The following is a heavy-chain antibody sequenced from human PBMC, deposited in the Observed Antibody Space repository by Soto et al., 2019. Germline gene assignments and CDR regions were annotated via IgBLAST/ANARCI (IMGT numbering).Heavy chain of an antibody. CDR2: IYSGGST. Sequence: EVQLVESGGGLVQPGGSLRLSCAASGFTVSSNYMSWVRQAPGKGLEWVSVIYSGGSTYYADSVKGRFTISRDNSKNTLYLQMNSLRAEDTAVYYCETTGIVASRDAFDIWGQGTMVTVSS. D-gene: IGHD1-26*01. J-gene: IGHJ3*02. CDR1: GFTVSSNY. V-gene: IGHV3-66*01. CDR3: ETTGIVASRDAFDI.